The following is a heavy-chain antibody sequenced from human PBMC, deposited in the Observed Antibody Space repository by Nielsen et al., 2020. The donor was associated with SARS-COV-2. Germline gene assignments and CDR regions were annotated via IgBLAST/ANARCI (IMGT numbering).Heavy chain of an antibody. V-gene: IGHV3-21*01. J-gene: IGHJ4*02. CDR2: ISGDSNYI. D-gene: IGHD2-15*01. CDR1: GFTFSDYS. CDR3: TRGFYSQSDC. Sequence: PGRSLRLSCTGSGFTFSDYSMNWVRQAPGKGLEWVASISGDSNYIFYSELVKGRFTMSRDNGKNSLYLQMNTLRSEDTALYYCTRGFYSQSDCWGQGTLVTVSS.